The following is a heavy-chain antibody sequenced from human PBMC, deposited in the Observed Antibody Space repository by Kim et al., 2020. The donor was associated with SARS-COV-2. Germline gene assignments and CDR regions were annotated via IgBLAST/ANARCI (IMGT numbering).Heavy chain of an antibody. CDR2: IYHSGST. CDR1: GGSISSSNW. V-gene: IGHV4-4*02. Sequence: SETLSLTCAVSGGSISSSNWWSWVRQPPGKGLEWIGEIYHSGSTNYNPSLKSRVTISVDKSKNQFSLKLSSVTAADTAVYYCARCGYGSGRPYYFDYWGQGTLVTVSS. D-gene: IGHD3-10*01. CDR3: ARCGYGSGRPYYFDY. J-gene: IGHJ4*02.